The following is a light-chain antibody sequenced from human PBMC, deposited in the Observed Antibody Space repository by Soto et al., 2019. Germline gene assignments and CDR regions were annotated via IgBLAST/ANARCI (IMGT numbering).Light chain of an antibody. J-gene: IGKJ1*01. CDR1: QTISSW. CDR3: QHSNSYPKP. Sequence: DIQMTQTPSTLSGSVGDRVITTCRASQTISSWLAWCQQRPGKAPKLLIYEASTLKSGVPSRFSGSGSGTEFTLTISSLQPDDFATYYCQHSNSYPKPFGQGTKVDIK. V-gene: IGKV1-5*03. CDR2: EAS.